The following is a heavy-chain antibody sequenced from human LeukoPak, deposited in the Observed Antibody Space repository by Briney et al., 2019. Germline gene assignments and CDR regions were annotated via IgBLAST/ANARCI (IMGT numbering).Heavy chain of an antibody. V-gene: IGHV3-30-3*01. J-gene: IGHJ4*02. CDR2: ISYDGSNK. D-gene: IGHD6-13*01. CDR1: GFTFSSYA. CDR3: ARDSVWVAAGDFDY. Sequence: GGSLRLSCAASGFTFSSYAMHWVRQAPGNGLEWVAVISYDGSNKYYADSVKGRFTISRDNSKNTLYLQMNSLRAEDTAVYYCARDSVWVAAGDFDYWGQGTLVTVSS.